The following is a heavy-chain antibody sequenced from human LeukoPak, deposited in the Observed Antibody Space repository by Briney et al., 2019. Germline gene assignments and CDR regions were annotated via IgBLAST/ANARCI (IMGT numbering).Heavy chain of an antibody. V-gene: IGHV3-21*01. Sequence: GGSLRLSCAASEFTFNNYCMNWVRQAPGKGLEWVSTIYSSSSYIYYADSVKGRFTISRDNAKSTLYLQMNSLRAEDTAVYYCARAWLTGGSYYAMDVWGQGTTVTVSS. CDR3: ARAWLTGGSYYAMDV. D-gene: IGHD3-10*01. J-gene: IGHJ6*02. CDR2: IYSSSSYI. CDR1: EFTFNNYC.